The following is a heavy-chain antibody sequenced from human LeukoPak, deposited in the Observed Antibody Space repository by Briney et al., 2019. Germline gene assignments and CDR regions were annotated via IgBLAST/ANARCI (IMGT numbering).Heavy chain of an antibody. Sequence: GGSLRLSCAASGFTFSSYSMNWVRQAPGKGLEWDSSISSSSSYIYYADSVKGRFTISRDNAKNSLYLQMNSLRAEDTAVYYCARDTAYGDGAFDIWGQGTMVTVSS. CDR2: ISSSSSYI. CDR1: GFTFSSYS. V-gene: IGHV3-21*01. D-gene: IGHD4-17*01. CDR3: ARDTAYGDGAFDI. J-gene: IGHJ3*02.